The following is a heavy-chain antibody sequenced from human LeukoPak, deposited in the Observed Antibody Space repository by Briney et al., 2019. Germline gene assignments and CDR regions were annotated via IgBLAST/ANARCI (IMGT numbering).Heavy chain of an antibody. J-gene: IGHJ4*02. CDR2: INAGNGNT. V-gene: IGHV1-3*01. Sequence: GASVKVSCKASGYTFTSYAMHWVRQAPGQRLEWMGWINAGNGNTKYSQKFQGRVTTTRDTSASTAYMELSSLRSEDTAVYYCARAYYGSGSYYLTYWGQGTLVTVSS. CDR1: GYTFTSYA. CDR3: ARAYYGSGSYYLTY. D-gene: IGHD3-10*01.